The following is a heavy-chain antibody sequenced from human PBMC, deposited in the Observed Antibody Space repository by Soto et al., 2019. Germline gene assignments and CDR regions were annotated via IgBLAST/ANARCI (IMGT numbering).Heavy chain of an antibody. J-gene: IGHJ6*03. CDR1: GVSISSYY. CDR3: GATYCSSTSCRYYYYMDV. V-gene: IGHV4-59*08. D-gene: IGHD2-2*01. CDR2: IYYSGST. Sequence: SETLSLTCTVSGVSISSYYWSWIRQPPGKGLEWIGYIYYSGSTNYNPSLKSRVTISVDTSKNQFSLKLSSVTAADTAVYYCGATYCSSTSCRYYYYMDVWGKGTTVTVSS.